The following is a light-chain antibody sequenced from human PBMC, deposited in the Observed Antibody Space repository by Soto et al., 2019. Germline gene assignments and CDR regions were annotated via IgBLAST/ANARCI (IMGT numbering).Light chain of an antibody. V-gene: IGKV3-15*01. CDR2: GAS. CDR3: QQYNNWHFIT. CDR1: QSVRGK. Sequence: EIFMTQSQATLSVSPGERATLSCRGSQSVRGKLAWYQQRPGQSPRLLIYGASSRATGIPARFSGSGSATEFTLSISSLQSPDFAVYYCQQYNNWHFITFGQGTRLEIK. J-gene: IGKJ5*01.